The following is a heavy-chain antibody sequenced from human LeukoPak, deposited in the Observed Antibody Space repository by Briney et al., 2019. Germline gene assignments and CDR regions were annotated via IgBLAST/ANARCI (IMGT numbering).Heavy chain of an antibody. CDR1: GFTFSTYS. V-gene: IGHV3-21*01. D-gene: IGHD2-15*01. CDR3: ARDGDKVAFDY. Sequence: GGSLRLSCAASGFTFSTYSMNWVRQAPGKGLEWVSSISSSSSYIDYADSVKGRFTISRDNAKNSLYLQMHSLRAEDTAVYYCARDGDKVAFDYWGRGTLVTVSS. CDR2: ISSSSSYI. J-gene: IGHJ4*02.